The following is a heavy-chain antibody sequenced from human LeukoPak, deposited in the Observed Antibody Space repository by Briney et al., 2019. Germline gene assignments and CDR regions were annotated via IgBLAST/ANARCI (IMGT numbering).Heavy chain of an antibody. J-gene: IGHJ6*02. CDR2: ISYDGSNK. D-gene: IGHD5-18*01. CDR3: ARDRQLWLPASYGMDV. CDR1: GFTFSSYA. Sequence: GGSLRLSCAASGFTFSSYAMHWVRQAPGKGLEGGAVISYDGSNKYYADSVKGRFTISRDNSKNTLYLQMNSLKAEDTAVYYCARDRQLWLPASYGMDVWGQGTTVTVSS. V-gene: IGHV3-30*04.